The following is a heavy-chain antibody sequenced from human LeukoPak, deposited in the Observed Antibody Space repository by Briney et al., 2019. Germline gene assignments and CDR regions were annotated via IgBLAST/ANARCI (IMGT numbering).Heavy chain of an antibody. CDR3: AVEVRGGQTHLPFDY. Sequence: GASVKVSCKASGYTFTGYYMHWVRQAPGQGLEWVGRINPNSGGTNYAQKFQGRVTMTRDTSISTAYMELSRLRSDDTAVYYCAVEVRGGQTHLPFDYWGQGTLVTVSS. D-gene: IGHD3-10*01. CDR2: INPNSGGT. V-gene: IGHV1-2*06. J-gene: IGHJ4*02. CDR1: GYTFTGYY.